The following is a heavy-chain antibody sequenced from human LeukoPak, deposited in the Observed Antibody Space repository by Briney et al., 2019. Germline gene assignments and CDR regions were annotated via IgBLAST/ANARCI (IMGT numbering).Heavy chain of an antibody. CDR3: AKSHRGMEQP. J-gene: IGHJ5*02. D-gene: IGHD3-10*01. V-gene: IGHV4-59*01. CDR2: IYYSGTT. CDR1: GGSISSYY. Sequence: SETLSLTCTVSGGSISSYYWSWIRQPPGKGLEWIGYIYYSGTTNYNPSLKSRVTISVDTSENQFSLKLRSVTAADTAVYYCAKSHRGMEQPWGQGILVTVSS.